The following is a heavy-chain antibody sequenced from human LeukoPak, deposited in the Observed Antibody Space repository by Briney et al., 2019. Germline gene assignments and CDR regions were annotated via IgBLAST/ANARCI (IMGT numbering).Heavy chain of an antibody. CDR1: GFTFSAYS. CDR3: ARDWSSDYLLSNNWYFDL. J-gene: IGHJ2*01. Sequence: GGSLSLSCPASGFTFSAYSMAWVRQAPGKGLEWVSYITGSGDTIYYADSVKGRFAISRDNTNNSLYLQMNSLRAADTAVYYCARDWSSDYLLSNNWYFDLCGRGTLVTVSS. D-gene: IGHD3-3*01. CDR2: ITGSGDTI. V-gene: IGHV3-11*01.